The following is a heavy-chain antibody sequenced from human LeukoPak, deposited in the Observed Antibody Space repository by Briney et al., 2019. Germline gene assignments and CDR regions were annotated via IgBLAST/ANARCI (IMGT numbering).Heavy chain of an antibody. Sequence: GESLKISCKGSGYSFTTYWISWVRQMPGKGLEWVGRIDPSDSYTDYSPSFQGHVSISVDKSISTAYLQWSSLKASDTAMYYCARRGRYSGSYYSLGYWGQGTLVTVSS. CDR2: IDPSDSYT. V-gene: IGHV5-10-1*01. J-gene: IGHJ4*02. D-gene: IGHD1-26*01. CDR3: ARRGRYSGSYYSLGY. CDR1: GYSFTTYW.